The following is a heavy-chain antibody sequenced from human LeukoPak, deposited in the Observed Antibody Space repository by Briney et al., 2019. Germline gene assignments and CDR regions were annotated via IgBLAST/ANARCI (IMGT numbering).Heavy chain of an antibody. CDR1: GGSISSSSYY. V-gene: IGHV4-39*01. D-gene: IGHD6-19*01. J-gene: IGHJ4*02. CDR3: ARVSQQWLVLQSFDY. Sequence: SETLSLTCTVSGGSISSSSYYWGWIRQPPGKGLEWIGSIYYSGSTYYNLSLKSRVTISVDTSKNQFSLKLSSVTAADTAVYYCARVSQQWLVLQSFDYWGQGTLVTVSS. CDR2: IYYSGST.